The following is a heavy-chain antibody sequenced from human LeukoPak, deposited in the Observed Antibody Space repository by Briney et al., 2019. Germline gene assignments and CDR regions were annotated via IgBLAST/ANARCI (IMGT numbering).Heavy chain of an antibody. CDR3: ARDLRPYGDRGESGY. CDR2: ISAYNGNT. J-gene: IGHJ4*02. Sequence: GASVKVSCKASGYTFTSYGISWVRQAPGQGLEWMGWISAYNGNTNYAQKLQGRVTMTTDTSTSTAYMELRSLRSDDTAVYYCARDLRPYGDRGESGYWGQGTLVTVSA. CDR1: GYTFTSYG. V-gene: IGHV1-18*01. D-gene: IGHD4-17*01.